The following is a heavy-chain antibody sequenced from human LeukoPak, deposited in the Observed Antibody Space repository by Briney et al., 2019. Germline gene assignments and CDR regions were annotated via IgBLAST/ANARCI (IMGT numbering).Heavy chain of an antibody. CDR2: INPNSGGT. J-gene: IGHJ4*02. CDR3: ARVSRTMVRGVIIPLADY. Sequence: ASVKVSCKASGYTFTGYYMHWVRQAPGQGLEWMGWINPNSGGTNYAQKLQGRVTMTTDTSTSTAYMELRSLRSDDTAVYYCARVSRTMVRGVIIPLADYWGQGTLVTVSS. V-gene: IGHV1-2*02. D-gene: IGHD3-10*01. CDR1: GYTFTGYY.